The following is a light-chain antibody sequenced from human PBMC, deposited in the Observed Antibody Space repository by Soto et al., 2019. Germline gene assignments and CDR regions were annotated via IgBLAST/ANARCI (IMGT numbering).Light chain of an antibody. CDR3: QSYDSSLSDFYV. Sequence: QSLLTQPPSVSGAPGQGVTISCTGSSSSIGAGYDVHWYQQVPGTAPKLLIYGNNNRPSGVPDRFSGSKSGTSASLAITGLQAEDEADYYCQSYDSSLSDFYVFGTGTKATVL. J-gene: IGLJ1*01. CDR2: GNN. CDR1: SSSIGAGYD. V-gene: IGLV1-40*01.